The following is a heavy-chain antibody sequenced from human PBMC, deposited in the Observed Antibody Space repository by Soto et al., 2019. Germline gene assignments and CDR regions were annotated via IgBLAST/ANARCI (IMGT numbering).Heavy chain of an antibody. J-gene: IGHJ3*02. V-gene: IGHV1-18*01. CDR3: ARELASELQGRAFDT. Sequence: QVQLVQSGVEVKKPGASVNVSCKASGYYFSSYSISWVRQAPGQGLQWMGWISVYSGNTNYAQNLQGRVTMTTDTSTSTDYMELKSLGSDDTAVYYCARELASELQGRAFDTWGQGTMVTVSS. D-gene: IGHD1-26*01. CDR1: GYYFSSYS. CDR2: ISVYSGNT.